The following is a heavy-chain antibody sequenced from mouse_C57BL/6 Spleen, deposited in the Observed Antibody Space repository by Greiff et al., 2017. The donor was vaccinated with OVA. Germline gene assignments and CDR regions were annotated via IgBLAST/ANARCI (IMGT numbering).Heavy chain of an antibody. J-gene: IGHJ2*01. CDR3: ARGGYGSSPFDY. Sequence: DVKLVESGPGLVKPSQSLSLTCSVTGYSITSGYYWNWIRQFPGNKLEWMGYISYDGSNNYNPSLKNRISITRDTSKNQFFLKLNSVTTEDTATYYCARGGYGSSPFDYWGQGTTLTVSS. V-gene: IGHV3-6*01. D-gene: IGHD1-1*01. CDR2: ISYDGSN. CDR1: GYSITSGYY.